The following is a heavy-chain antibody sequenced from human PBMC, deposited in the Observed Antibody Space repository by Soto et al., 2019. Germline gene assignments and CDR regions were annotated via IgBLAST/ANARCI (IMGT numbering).Heavy chain of an antibody. CDR3: ARGETGTTGLGFDY. J-gene: IGHJ4*02. Sequence: ASVKVSCKASGFTFTRYAVHWVRQAPGQRLEWMGWINAGNGNTKYSQKFQGRVTITRDTSASTAYMELSSLRSEDTAVYYCARGETGTTGLGFDYWGQGTLVTVSS. D-gene: IGHD1-7*01. CDR1: GFTFTRYA. V-gene: IGHV1-3*01. CDR2: INAGNGNT.